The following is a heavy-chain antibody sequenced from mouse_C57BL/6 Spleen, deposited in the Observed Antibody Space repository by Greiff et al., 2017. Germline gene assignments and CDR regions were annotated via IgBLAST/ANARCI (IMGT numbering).Heavy chain of an antibody. J-gene: IGHJ4*01. CDR3: ARGDYGIYYAMDY. Sequence: QVQLQQPGAELVRPGSSVKLSCKASGYTFTSYWMDWVKQRPGQGLEWIGNIYPSDSETHYNQKFKDKATLTVDKSSSTAYMQLSSLTSADSAVYYCARGDYGIYYAMDYWGQGTSVTVSS. CDR1: GYTFTSYW. V-gene: IGHV1-61*01. D-gene: IGHD2-1*01. CDR2: IYPSDSET.